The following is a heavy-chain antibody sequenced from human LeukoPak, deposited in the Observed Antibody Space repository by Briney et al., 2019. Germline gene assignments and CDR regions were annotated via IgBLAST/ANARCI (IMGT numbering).Heavy chain of an antibody. V-gene: IGHV3-43*01. CDR3: AKDDRSMVIQDAFDI. J-gene: IGHJ3*02. CDR2: LSWDGGGA. CDR1: GFSFDEYN. D-gene: IGHD3-22*01. Sequence: GGSVRLSCGGKGFSFDEYNIHWVRQVPGKGLEWVALLSWDGGGAAYAGSVKGRFTVSRESNKDSLYLQMNSLRPDDTALYYCAKDDRSMVIQDAFDIWGRGTMVIVSS.